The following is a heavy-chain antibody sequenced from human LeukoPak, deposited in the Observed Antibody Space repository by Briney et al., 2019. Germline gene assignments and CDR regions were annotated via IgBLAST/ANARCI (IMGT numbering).Heavy chain of an antibody. D-gene: IGHD3-10*01. Sequence: ASVKVSCRASGYTLTGYYMQWVRQAPGQGLEWMGWINPNSGGTNYAQNFPGRVTRTRDTSISTAYMELRGLISDDTAVYYCARVYGSGSPWMNFDPWGQGTLVTVSS. CDR1: GYTLTGYY. CDR2: INPNSGGT. J-gene: IGHJ5*02. CDR3: ARVYGSGSPWMNFDP. V-gene: IGHV1-2*02.